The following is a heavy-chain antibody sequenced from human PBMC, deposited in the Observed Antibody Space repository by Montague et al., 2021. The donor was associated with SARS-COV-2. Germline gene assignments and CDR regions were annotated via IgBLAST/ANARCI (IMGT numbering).Heavy chain of an antibody. D-gene: IGHD2-21*01. Sequence: SETLSLTCTVSGGSITNYYWAWIRQPPGKGLEWIGHIYYSGSTNHNPSLKSRVTISVDTSKNQFSLKLSSVTAADTAVYYCARGGDMNWFDPWGQGTLVTVSS. CDR2: IYYSGST. J-gene: IGHJ5*02. CDR3: ARGGDMNWFDP. CDR1: GGSITNYY. V-gene: IGHV4-59*01.